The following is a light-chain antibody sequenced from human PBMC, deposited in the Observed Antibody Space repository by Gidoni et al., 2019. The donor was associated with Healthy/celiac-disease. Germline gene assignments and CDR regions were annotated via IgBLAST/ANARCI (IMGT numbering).Light chain of an antibody. V-gene: IGKV4-1*01. J-gene: IGKJ3*01. CDR2: WAS. CDR3: QQYYSTLLFT. Sequence: DIVITQSPDYLAVSLGERATINCKSSQSVLYSSNNKNYLAWYQQKPGQPPKLLIYWASTRESGVPDRFSGSGSGTDFTLTISSLQAEDVAVYYCQQYYSTLLFTFGPGTKVDIK. CDR1: QSVLYSSNNKNY.